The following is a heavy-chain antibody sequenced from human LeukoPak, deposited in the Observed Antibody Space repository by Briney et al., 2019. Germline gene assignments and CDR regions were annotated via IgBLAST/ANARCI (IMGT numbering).Heavy chain of an antibody. J-gene: IGHJ4*02. D-gene: IGHD6-13*01. CDR1: GFTFSNAW. CDR2: IKSKTDGGTT. Sequence: GGSLRLSCAASGFTFSNAWMGWVRQAPGKGLEWVGRIKSKTDGGTTDYAAPVKGRFTISRDDSKNTLYLQMNSLKTEDTAVYYCTLTDSSSWYLYWGQGTLVTVSS. CDR3: TLTDSSSWYLY. V-gene: IGHV3-15*01.